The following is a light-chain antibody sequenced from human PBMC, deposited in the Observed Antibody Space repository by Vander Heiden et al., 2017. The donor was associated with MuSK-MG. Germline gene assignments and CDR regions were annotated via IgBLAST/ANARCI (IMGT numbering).Light chain of an antibody. CDR3: NYTPSSRNGFV. J-gene: IGLJ1*01. CDR2: GKN. V-gene: IGLV3-19*01. CDR1: SLRNYY. Sequence: SSELTQDPDVSVALGQTVRITCQGDSLRNYYASWYQQKPGQAPVLVIYGKNNRAPGIPDRFSSYTAGRTAYSKINGAQAEDEADDYWNYTPSSRNGFVFGGGTKITVL.